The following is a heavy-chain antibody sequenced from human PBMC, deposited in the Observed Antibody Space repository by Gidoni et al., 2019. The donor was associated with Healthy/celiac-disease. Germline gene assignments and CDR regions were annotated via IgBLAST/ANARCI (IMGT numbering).Heavy chain of an antibody. J-gene: IGHJ4*02. CDR3: ARLRVRGVIDY. CDR2: IYYSGST. D-gene: IGHD3-10*01. CDR1: GGSISSSSYY. Sequence: QLQLQESGPGLVKPSETLSLTCTVSGGSISSSSYYWGWISQPPGKGLEWIGSIYYSGSTYYNPSLKSRVTISVDTSKNQFSLKLSSVTAADTAVYYCARLRVRGVIDYWGQGTLVTVSS. V-gene: IGHV4-39*07.